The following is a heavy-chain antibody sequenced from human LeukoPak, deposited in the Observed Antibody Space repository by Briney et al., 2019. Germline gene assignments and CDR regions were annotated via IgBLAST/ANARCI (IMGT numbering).Heavy chain of an antibody. V-gene: IGHV4-30-2*02. D-gene: IGHD3-9*01. Sequence: SETLSLTCTVSGGSIMVAAYYWSWIRQPPGKGLEWIGYIYYSGRTYYNPSLKSRVTISLDRSKNQFSLKLTSVTAADTAVYYCARTLTPRTIWDAFHIWGQGTMVTVSS. CDR3: ARTLTPRTIWDAFHI. CDR2: IYYSGRT. J-gene: IGHJ3*02. CDR1: GGSIMVAAYY.